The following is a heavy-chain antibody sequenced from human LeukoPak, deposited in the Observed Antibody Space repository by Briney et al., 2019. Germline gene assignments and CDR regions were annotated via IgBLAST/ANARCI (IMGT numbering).Heavy chain of an antibody. Sequence: SVKVSCKASGGTFSSYAISWVRQAPGQGLEWMGGIIHIFGTANYAQKFQGRVTITADESTSTAYMELSSLRSEDTAVYYCARDGGTYYDFWSGYSDYWGQGTLVTVSS. J-gene: IGHJ4*02. V-gene: IGHV1-69*01. CDR1: GGTFSSYA. CDR3: ARDGGTYYDFWSGYSDY. CDR2: IIHIFGTA. D-gene: IGHD3-3*01.